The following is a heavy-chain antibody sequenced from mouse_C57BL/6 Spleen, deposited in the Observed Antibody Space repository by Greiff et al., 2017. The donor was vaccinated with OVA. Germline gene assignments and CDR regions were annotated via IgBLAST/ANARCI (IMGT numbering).Heavy chain of an antibody. D-gene: IGHD1-1*01. Sequence: QVQLQQSGAELARPGASVKLSCKASGYTFTSYGISWVKQRTGQGLEWIGEIYPRSGNTYYNEKFKGKATLTADKSSSTAYMELRSLTSEDSAVYFCARRITTKAMDYWGQGTSVTGSS. CDR1: GYTFTSYG. CDR3: ARRITTKAMDY. J-gene: IGHJ4*01. CDR2: IYPRSGNT. V-gene: IGHV1-81*01.